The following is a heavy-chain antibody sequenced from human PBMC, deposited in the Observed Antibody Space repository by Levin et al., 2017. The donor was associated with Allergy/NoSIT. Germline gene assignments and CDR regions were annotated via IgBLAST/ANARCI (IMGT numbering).Heavy chain of an antibody. J-gene: IGHJ3*02. V-gene: IGHV5-51*01. CDR1: GYSFTSYW. CDR2: IYPGDSDT. CDR3: ARHRVTMVRGDDAFDI. D-gene: IGHD3-10*01. Sequence: GESLKISCKGSGYSFTSYWIGWVRQMPGKGLEWMGIIYPGDSDTRYSPSFQGQVTISADKSISTAYLQWSSLKASDTAMYYCARHRVTMVRGDDAFDIWGQGTMVTVSS.